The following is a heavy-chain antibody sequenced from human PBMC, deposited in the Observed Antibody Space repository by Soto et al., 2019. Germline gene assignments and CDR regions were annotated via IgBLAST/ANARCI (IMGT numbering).Heavy chain of an antibody. CDR3: ARDLRVVFGFDP. D-gene: IGHD2-15*01. Sequence: SETLSLTCTVSGGSISSYYWSWIRQPPGKGLEWIGYIYYSGSTNYNPSLKSRVTISVDTSKNQFSLKLSSVTAADTAVYYCARDLRVVFGFDPWGQGTLVTVSS. V-gene: IGHV4-59*01. CDR2: IYYSGST. CDR1: GGSISSYY. J-gene: IGHJ5*02.